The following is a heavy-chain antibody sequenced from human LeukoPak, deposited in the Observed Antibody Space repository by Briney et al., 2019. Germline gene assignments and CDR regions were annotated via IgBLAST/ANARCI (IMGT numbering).Heavy chain of an antibody. Sequence: PGGSLRLSCAASGFAFSTYTMNWVRQAPGKGLEWVSAIGGSGGGTRYVDSVKGRFTIPRDNSKNTLYLQMNGLRDDDTAVYYCAKGARLNYYYLDVWGKGTTVTVSS. J-gene: IGHJ6*03. V-gene: IGHV3-23*01. CDR3: AKGARLNYYYLDV. CDR1: GFAFSTYT. CDR2: IGGSGGGT.